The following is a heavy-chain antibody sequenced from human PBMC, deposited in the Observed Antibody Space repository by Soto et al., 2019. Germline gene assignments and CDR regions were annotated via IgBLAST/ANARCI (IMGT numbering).Heavy chain of an antibody. V-gene: IGHV3-23*01. J-gene: IGHJ6*03. CDR1: GFTFSSYA. D-gene: IGHD3-3*01. CDR2: ISGSGGST. Sequence: GGSLRLSCAASGFTFSSYAMSWVRQAPGKGLEWVSAISGSGGSTYYADSVKGRFTISRDNSKNTLYLQMNSLRAEDTAVYYCAKAFTYDFWSGYYYYMDVWGKGTTVTVSS. CDR3: AKAFTYDFWSGYYYYMDV.